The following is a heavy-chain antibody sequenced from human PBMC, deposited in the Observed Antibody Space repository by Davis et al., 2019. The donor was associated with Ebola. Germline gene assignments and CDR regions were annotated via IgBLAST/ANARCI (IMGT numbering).Heavy chain of an antibody. Sequence: GGSLSLPCELSRPILRTYVMGCVRHAVESWLEWDSSFGTGGDTYYADSVKGRFAISRDNSRGTLYLQMNSLRVEDSAIYYCVKDSSNIWFDIWGQGTLVTVSS. V-gene: IGHV3-23*01. J-gene: IGHJ3*02. CDR3: VKDSSNIWFDI. CDR2: FGTGGDT. D-gene: IGHD2/OR15-2a*01. CDR1: RPILRTYV.